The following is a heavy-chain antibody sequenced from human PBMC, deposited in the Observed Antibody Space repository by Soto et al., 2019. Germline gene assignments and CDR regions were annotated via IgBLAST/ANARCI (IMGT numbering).Heavy chain of an antibody. J-gene: IGHJ6*02. V-gene: IGHV1-8*02. CDR1: GYIFSGHF. CDR2: MNPNSGNT. Sequence: ASVKVSCKASGYIFSGHFIHWMRQAPGQGLEWMGWMNPNSGNTGYAQKFQGRVTMTRNTSISTAYMELSSLRSEDTAVYYCARESSYDFWSGYRRPNYYYYGMDVWGQGTTVTVSS. D-gene: IGHD3-3*01. CDR3: ARESSYDFWSGYRRPNYYYYGMDV.